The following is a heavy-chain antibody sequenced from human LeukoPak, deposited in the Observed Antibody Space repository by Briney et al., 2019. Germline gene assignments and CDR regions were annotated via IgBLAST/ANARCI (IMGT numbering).Heavy chain of an antibody. Sequence: SETLSLTCAVYGGSFSGYYWSWIRQPPGKGLEWIGSIFYSGSTYYNPSPRSRVTIFVDTSKKEISLNLNSVTATDTAVYYCARHALLWSWFDPWGQGTLVTVSS. D-gene: IGHD2-15*01. CDR1: GGSFSGYY. CDR3: ARHALLWSWFDP. J-gene: IGHJ5*02. V-gene: IGHV4-34*12. CDR2: IFYSGST.